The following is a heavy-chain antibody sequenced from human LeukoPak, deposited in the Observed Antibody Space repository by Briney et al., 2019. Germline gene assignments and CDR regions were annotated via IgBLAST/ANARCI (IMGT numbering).Heavy chain of an antibody. Sequence: ASVKVSCKVSGYTLTELSMHWVRQAPGKGLEWMGGFDPEDGETIYAQKFQGRVTMTEGTSTDTAYMELSSLRSEDTAVYYCATEGTGSSSWYDYWGQGTLVTVSS. V-gene: IGHV1-24*01. CDR1: GYTLTELS. J-gene: IGHJ4*02. D-gene: IGHD6-6*01. CDR3: ATEGTGSSSWYDY. CDR2: FDPEDGET.